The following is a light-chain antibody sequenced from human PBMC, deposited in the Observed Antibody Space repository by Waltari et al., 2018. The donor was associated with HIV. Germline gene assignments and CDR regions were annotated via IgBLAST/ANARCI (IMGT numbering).Light chain of an antibody. V-gene: IGLV3-1*01. J-gene: IGLJ3*02. Sequence: SYDLTQPPSVSVSSGQTATVTCSGVNLGHKYVSWYQQRSGQSPVLVIYQDTKRPPGIPERFVGSTSENTATLTINETQPLDEAHYSCQAGDSGTIVFGGGTSLTVL. CDR3: QAGDSGTIV. CDR2: QDT. CDR1: NLGHKY.